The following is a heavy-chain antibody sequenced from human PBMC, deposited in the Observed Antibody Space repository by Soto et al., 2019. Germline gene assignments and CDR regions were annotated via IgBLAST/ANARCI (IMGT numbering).Heavy chain of an antibody. J-gene: IGHJ6*02. CDR2: IYYSGST. Sequence: SLQTPSLTCRVSDGSITSRSYYRGRIRQPPGKGLEWIGSIYYSGSTYDNPSLKSRVTISVDTSKNQFSLKLSSVTAADTAVYYCASPGAPHYYLPGMDVWGQGTTVTVSS. V-gene: IGHV4-39*01. D-gene: IGHD3-10*01. CDR3: ASPGAPHYYLPGMDV. CDR1: DGSITSRSYY.